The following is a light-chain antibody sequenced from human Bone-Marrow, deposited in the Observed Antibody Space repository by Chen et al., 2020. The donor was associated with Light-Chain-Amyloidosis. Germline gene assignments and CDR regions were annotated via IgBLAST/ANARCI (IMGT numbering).Light chain of an antibody. CDR2: RDT. J-gene: IGLJ2*01. CDR3: QSADSSGTYEVI. CDR1: DLPTKY. Sequence: SYELTQPPSVQVSPGQTARITCSGDDLPTKYAYWYQQKPGQAPVLVIHRDTGRPSGISERFSGSSAGTTATLTLSGVQAEDDADYHCQSADSSGTYEVIFGGGTKLTVL. V-gene: IGLV3-25*03.